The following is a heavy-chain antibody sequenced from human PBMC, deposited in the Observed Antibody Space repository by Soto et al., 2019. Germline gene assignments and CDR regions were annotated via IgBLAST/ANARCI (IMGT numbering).Heavy chain of an antibody. Sequence: GGSLRLSCTASGFTFGDYAMNWVRQAPGKGLEWVGFIRGKPNGGATDYAASLKGRFTISRDDSRSVAYLQMNSLKTEGTAVYYCTRDFQGQYYYGMDVWGQGTTVTVSS. CDR3: TRDFQGQYYYGMDV. V-gene: IGHV3-49*04. CDR2: IRGKPNGGAT. CDR1: GFTFGDYA. J-gene: IGHJ6*02.